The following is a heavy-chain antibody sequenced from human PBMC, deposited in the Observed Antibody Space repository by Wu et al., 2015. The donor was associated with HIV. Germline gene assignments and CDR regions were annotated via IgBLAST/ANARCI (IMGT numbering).Heavy chain of an antibody. CDR2: IIPLIPTA. CDR1: GGNFRRHS. V-gene: IGHV1-69*12. Sequence: QVLLVQSGAEVTEPGSSVKVSCKAAGGNFRRHSISWLRQAPGQGLEWMGAIIPLIPTATYAQKFQGRVTITADESTSTAYMDLRSLRSEDTALYYCATHKGGDDSGWFAFHHWGQGTLVTVSS. J-gene: IGHJ4*02. CDR3: ATHKGGDDSGWFAFHH. D-gene: IGHD3-22*01.